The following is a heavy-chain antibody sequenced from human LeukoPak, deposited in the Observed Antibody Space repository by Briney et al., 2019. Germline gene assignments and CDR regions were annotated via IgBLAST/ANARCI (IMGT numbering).Heavy chain of an antibody. D-gene: IGHD2-15*01. CDR2: INPNSGDT. Sequence: GASVKVSCKASGYTFTGYYMHWVRQAPGQGLEWMGRINPNSGDTSYAQKFQGRVTMTRDTSISTAYMELSRLRSDDTAVYYCAREYCSGGICYAYFDNGGQGTLVTVSS. J-gene: IGHJ4*02. CDR1: GYTFTGYY. V-gene: IGHV1-2*06. CDR3: AREYCSGGICYAYFDN.